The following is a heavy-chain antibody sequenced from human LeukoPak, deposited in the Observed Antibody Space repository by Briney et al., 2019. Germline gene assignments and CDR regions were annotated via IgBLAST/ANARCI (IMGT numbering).Heavy chain of an antibody. CDR3: AASGFGFGELPSYFYYYMDV. V-gene: IGHV1-58*02. CDR2: IVVGSGNT. Sequence: GASVKVSCKASGFTFTSSAMQWVRPARGQRLACLGWIVVGSGNTKYAQKFQERVTITRDMSTGTAYMELSSLRSEDTAVYYCAASGFGFGELPSYFYYYMDVWGKGTTVTISS. CDR1: GFTFTSSA. J-gene: IGHJ6*03. D-gene: IGHD3-10*01.